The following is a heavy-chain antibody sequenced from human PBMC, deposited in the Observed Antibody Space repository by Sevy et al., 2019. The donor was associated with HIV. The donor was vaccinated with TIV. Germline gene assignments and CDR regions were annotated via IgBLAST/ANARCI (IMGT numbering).Heavy chain of an antibody. J-gene: IGHJ3*02. D-gene: IGHD1-26*01. CDR3: AGGSGRYNDAFDI. Sequence: GGSLRLSCAASGFTFSNYHMSWIRQAPGKGLEWVSYISSLSSYTNFADSVKGRFTISRDNAKNSLYLQMKSLRAEDTAVYYCAGGSGRYNDAFDIWGQGTMVTVSS. CDR2: ISSLSSYT. V-gene: IGHV3-11*06. CDR1: GFTFSNYH.